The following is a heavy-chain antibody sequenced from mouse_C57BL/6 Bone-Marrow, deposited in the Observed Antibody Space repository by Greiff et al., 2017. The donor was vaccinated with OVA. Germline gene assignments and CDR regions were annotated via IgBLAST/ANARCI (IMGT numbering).Heavy chain of an antibody. CDR1: GYTFTSYW. J-gene: IGHJ2*01. CDR3: ARRRTGRFDY. Sequence: QVQLQQPGAELVKPGASVKLSCKASGYTFTSYWMHWVKQRPGQGLEWIGMIHPNSGSTNYNEKFKSKATLTVDKSSSTAYMQLSSLTSEDYAVYYCARRRTGRFDYWGQGTTLTVSS. D-gene: IGHD4-1*01. V-gene: IGHV1-64*01. CDR2: IHPNSGST.